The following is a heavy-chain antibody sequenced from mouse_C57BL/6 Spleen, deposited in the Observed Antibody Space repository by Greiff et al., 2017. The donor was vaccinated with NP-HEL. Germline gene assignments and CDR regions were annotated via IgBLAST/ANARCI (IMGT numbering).Heavy chain of an antibody. J-gene: IGHJ1*03. D-gene: IGHD1-1*01. V-gene: IGHV1-82*01. CDR3: ARGYYGREYSYFDV. Sequence: QVQLQQSGPELVKPGASVKISCKASGYAFSSSWMNWVKQRPGKGLEWIGRIYPGDGDTTYNWKFKGKATLTEDKSSITAYMQLSSLTSEDSAVYFCARGYYGREYSYFDVWGTGTTVTVSS. CDR2: IYPGDGDT. CDR1: GYAFSSSW.